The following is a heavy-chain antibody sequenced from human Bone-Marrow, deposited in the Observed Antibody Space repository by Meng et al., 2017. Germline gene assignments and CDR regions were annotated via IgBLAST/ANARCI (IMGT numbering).Heavy chain of an antibody. J-gene: IGHJ3*02. CDR2: ISYDGSNK. CDR1: GFTFSSYA. Sequence: GESLKISCAASGFTFSSYAMHWVRQAPGKGLEWVAVISYDGSNKYYADSVKGRFTISRDNSKNTLYVEMNSLRVEDTAVYYCGKDSRGPSVRAFDIWGQGTMVTVSS. V-gene: IGHV3-30*07. CDR3: GKDSRGPSVRAFDI. D-gene: IGHD3-3*01.